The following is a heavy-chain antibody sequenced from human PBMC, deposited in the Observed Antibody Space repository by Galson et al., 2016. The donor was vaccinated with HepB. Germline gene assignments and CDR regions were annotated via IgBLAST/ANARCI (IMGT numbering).Heavy chain of an antibody. CDR2: ISGGDDNT. CDR1: GFIFSNYA. D-gene: IGHD3-16*01. J-gene: IGHJ6*03. CDR3: AKTPLVRGEYYMDV. Sequence: SLRLSCAASGFIFSNYAMTWVRQAPGKGLEWVSSISGGDDNTYHADSVKGRFTISRDDSKNTLYLQLNNLRVEDTAVYYCAKTPLVRGEYYMDVWGKGTTVTVSS. V-gene: IGHV3-23*01.